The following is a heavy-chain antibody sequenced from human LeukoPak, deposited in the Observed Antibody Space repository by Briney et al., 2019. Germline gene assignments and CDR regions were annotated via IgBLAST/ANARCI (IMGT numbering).Heavy chain of an antibody. J-gene: IGHJ4*02. V-gene: IGHV4-59*01. CDR2: IHYSGST. CDR3: ARDTMGDGYGDFDY. Sequence: PGGSLRLSCAASGFTFSSYAMSWVRQAPGKGLEWIGYIHYSGSTNYNRSLKSRVTISVDTSKNQFSLKVTSVTAADTAVYYCARDTMGDGYGDFDYWGQGTLVTVSS. D-gene: IGHD2-21*02. CDR1: GFTFSSYA.